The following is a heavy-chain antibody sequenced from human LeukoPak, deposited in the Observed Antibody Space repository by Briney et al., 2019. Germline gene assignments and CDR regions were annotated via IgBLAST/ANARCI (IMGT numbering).Heavy chain of an antibody. CDR1: GGSFSGYY. V-gene: IGHV4-34*01. D-gene: IGHD3-3*01. J-gene: IGHJ4*02. CDR2: INHSGST. Sequence: SETLSLTCAVYGGSFSGYYWSRIRQPPGKGLEWIGEINHSGSTNYNPSLKSRATISVDTSKNQFSLKLSSVTAADTAVYYCARGLTGMGPRTAYYDFWSGYYRVLDYWGQGTLVTVSS. CDR3: ARGLTGMGPRTAYYDFWSGYYRVLDY.